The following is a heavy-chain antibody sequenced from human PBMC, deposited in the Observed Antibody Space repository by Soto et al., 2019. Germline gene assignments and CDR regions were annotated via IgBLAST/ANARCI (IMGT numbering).Heavy chain of an antibody. D-gene: IGHD2-15*01. CDR3: AKDLSGARWYYDALDV. CDR2: TSYDGTNK. CDR1: GFTFSTHG. J-gene: IGHJ6*02. V-gene: IGHV3-30*18. Sequence: GGSLRLSCEVSGFTFSTHGMHWVRQAPGKGLEWVAGTSYDGTNKYYARSVQGRFTISRENSMKTLYLQMNSLRTEDTAVYYCAKDLSGARWYYDALDVWGQGTTVSVSS.